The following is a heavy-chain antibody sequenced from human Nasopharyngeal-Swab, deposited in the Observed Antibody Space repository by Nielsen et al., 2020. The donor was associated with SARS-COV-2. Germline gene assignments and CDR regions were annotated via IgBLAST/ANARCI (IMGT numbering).Heavy chain of an antibody. Sequence: ASVKVSCKASGYTFTSYGISWVRQAPGQGLEWMGWISAYNGNTNHAQKLQGRVTMTTDTSTSTAYMELRSLRSDDAAVYYCARDTYDFWIKLYYYYYYGMDVWGQGTTVTVSS. CDR3: ARDTYDFWIKLYYYYYYGMDV. D-gene: IGHD3-3*01. CDR2: ISAYNGNT. V-gene: IGHV1-18*01. CDR1: GYTFTSYG. J-gene: IGHJ6*02.